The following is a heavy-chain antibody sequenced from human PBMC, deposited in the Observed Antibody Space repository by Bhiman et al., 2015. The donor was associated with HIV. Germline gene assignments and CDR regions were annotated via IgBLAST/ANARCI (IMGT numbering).Heavy chain of an antibody. V-gene: IGHV3-23*01. Sequence: EVQLMESGGGVVQPGGSLRLSCAASGFTFSSYAMSWVRQAPGKGLEWVSAISRSGGTTYYADSVKGRFTISRDNSKNTLYLQMNSLRAEDTAIYCAKDAEWLGYLYFDYWGQGTLVTVSS. CDR3: AKDAEWLGYLYFDY. CDR1: GFTFSSYA. D-gene: IGHD6-19*01. CDR2: ISRSGGTT. J-gene: IGHJ4*02.